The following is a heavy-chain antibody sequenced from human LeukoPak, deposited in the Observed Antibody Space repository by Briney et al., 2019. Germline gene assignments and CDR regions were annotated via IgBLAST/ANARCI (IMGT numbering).Heavy chain of an antibody. J-gene: IGHJ5*01. Sequence: GRSLRLSCAASGFTFSNSAMHWVRQAPGKGLEWVAVISYDGSNKYHADSVKGRFTISRDNSKNTLYLQMSSLRVEDTAVYYCASQYSSGWFDSWGQGTLVTVSS. CDR3: ASQYSSGWFDS. D-gene: IGHD6-19*01. V-gene: IGHV3-30*04. CDR2: ISYDGSNK. CDR1: GFTFSNSA.